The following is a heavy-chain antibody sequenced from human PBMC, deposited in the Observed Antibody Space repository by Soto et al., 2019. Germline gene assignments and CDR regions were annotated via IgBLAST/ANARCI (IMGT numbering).Heavy chain of an antibody. Sequence: QVQLVQSGAEVKRPGASVKVSCKASGYTFTSYAMHWVRQAPGQRLEWMGWINAGNGNTKYSQNFQDRVTFTRDTSASTIYMDLSSLRSEDTAVYYCAKASGVPTVVPRVGAFDIWGQGTMVTVSS. V-gene: IGHV1-3*01. D-gene: IGHD4-17*01. CDR1: GYTFTSYA. CDR2: INAGNGNT. J-gene: IGHJ3*02. CDR3: AKASGVPTVVPRVGAFDI.